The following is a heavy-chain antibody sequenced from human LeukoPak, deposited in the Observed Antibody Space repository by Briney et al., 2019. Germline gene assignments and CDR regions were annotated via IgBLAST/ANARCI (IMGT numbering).Heavy chain of an antibody. CDR1: GFPFSSYS. CDR3: ACTSGYDFSSYYYYYMDV. Sequence: PGGSLRPSCAASGFPFSSYSMNWVRQAPGKGLEWVSSISSGSSYIYYADSVKGRFTISRDNAKNSLYLQMNSLSAEDTAVYYCACTSGYDFSSYYYYYMDVWGKGTTVTVSS. D-gene: IGHD5-12*01. V-gene: IGHV3-21*01. J-gene: IGHJ6*03. CDR2: ISSGSSYI.